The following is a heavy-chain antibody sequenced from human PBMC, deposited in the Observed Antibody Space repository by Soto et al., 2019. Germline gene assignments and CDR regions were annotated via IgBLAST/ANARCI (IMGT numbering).Heavy chain of an antibody. CDR3: CWSRSINYYFDS. CDR2: IKSKGSGGTT. V-gene: IGHV3-15*01. CDR1: GFTFSDAW. D-gene: IGHD3-3*01. J-gene: IGHJ4*02. Sequence: EEQLVESGGGLVKPGGSLRLSCAASGFTFSDAWMIWVRQAPGKGPEWVGRIKSKGSGGTTDYAAPVKGRFTISRDDSKNTLYLQMNSLKTDDTAVYYCCWSRSINYYFDSWGQGTLVTVSS.